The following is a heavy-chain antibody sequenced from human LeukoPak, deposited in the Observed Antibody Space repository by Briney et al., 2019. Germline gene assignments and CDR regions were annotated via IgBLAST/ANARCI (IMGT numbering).Heavy chain of an antibody. J-gene: IGHJ5*02. CDR2: IYYSGST. V-gene: IGHV4-59*01. CDR1: GGSISSYY. Sequence: SETLSLTCTVSGGSISSYYWSWIRQPPGKGLEWIGYIYYSGSTNYNPSLKSRVTITVDTSKNQFSLKLSSVTAADTAVYYCARVSGFWSGYPNWFDPWGQGTLVTVSS. D-gene: IGHD3-3*01. CDR3: ARVSGFWSGYPNWFDP.